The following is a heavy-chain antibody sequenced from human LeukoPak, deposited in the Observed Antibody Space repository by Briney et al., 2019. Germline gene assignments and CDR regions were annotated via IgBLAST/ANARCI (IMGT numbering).Heavy chain of an antibody. CDR3: ARVDSSSWESWFDP. CDR1: GYTFTSYD. CDR2: IIPIFGTA. V-gene: IGHV1-69*13. Sequence: GASVKVSCKASGYTFTSYDINWVRQAPGQGREWMGGIIPIFGTADYAQKFQGRVTITADESTSTAYMELRSLRSDDTAVYYCARVDSSSWESWFDPWGQGTLVTVSS. D-gene: IGHD6-13*01. J-gene: IGHJ5*02.